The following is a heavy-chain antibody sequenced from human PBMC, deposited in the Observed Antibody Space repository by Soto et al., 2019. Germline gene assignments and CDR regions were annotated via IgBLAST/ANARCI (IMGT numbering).Heavy chain of an antibody. D-gene: IGHD2-2*01. CDR2: IIPIFGTA. CDR3: ARGGFCSSTSCYEYYFDY. Sequence: QVQLVQSGAEVKKPGSSVKVSCKASGGTFSSYAISWVRQAPGQGLEWMGGIIPIFGTANYAQKIQGRVTITADESTRTAYMELSSLRSKDTAVYYCARGGFCSSTSCYEYYFDYWGQGTLVTVSS. CDR1: GGTFSSYA. V-gene: IGHV1-69*01. J-gene: IGHJ4*02.